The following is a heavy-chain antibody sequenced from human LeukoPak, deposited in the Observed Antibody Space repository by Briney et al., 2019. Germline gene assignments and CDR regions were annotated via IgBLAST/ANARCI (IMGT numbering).Heavy chain of an antibody. D-gene: IGHD2-21*02. CDR2: INPNSGGT. V-gene: IGHV1-2*02. CDR3: ARDQANIAVTADYGMDF. CDR1: GHTFTGYY. Sequence: ASVKVSCKASGHTFTGYYIHWVRQAPGQGLEWMGWINPNSGGTNYAQKFQGSVTMTRDTSTSTACMELSRLISDDTAVYYCARDQANIAVTADYGMDFWGQGTTITVS. J-gene: IGHJ6*02.